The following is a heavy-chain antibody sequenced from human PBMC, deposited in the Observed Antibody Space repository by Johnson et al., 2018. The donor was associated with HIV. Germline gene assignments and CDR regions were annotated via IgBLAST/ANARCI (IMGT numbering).Heavy chain of an antibody. V-gene: IGHV3-11*04. Sequence: QMLLVESGGGVVQPGRSLRLSCAASGFTFSDYYMSWIRQAPGKGLEWVSYISSSGSTIYYADSVKGRFTISRDNAKNSLYLQMNSLRAEDTAVYYCAREARSERSAVAVSDAFDIWGQGTMVTVSS. CDR2: ISSSGSTI. J-gene: IGHJ3*02. D-gene: IGHD6-19*01. CDR3: AREARSERSAVAVSDAFDI. CDR1: GFTFSDYY.